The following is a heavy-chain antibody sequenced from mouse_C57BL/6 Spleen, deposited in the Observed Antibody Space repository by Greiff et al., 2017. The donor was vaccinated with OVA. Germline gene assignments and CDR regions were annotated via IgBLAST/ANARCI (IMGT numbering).Heavy chain of an antibody. CDR1: GYAFSSSW. Sequence: QVQLQQSGPELVKPGASVKISCKASGYAFSSSWMNWVKQRPGQGLEWIGRIYPGDGDTNYNGKFKGKATLTADKSSSTAYMQLSSLTSEDSAVYFCASAGSYFDYWGQGTTLTVSS. V-gene: IGHV1-82*01. CDR2: IYPGDGDT. CDR3: ASAGSYFDY. J-gene: IGHJ2*01. D-gene: IGHD4-1*01.